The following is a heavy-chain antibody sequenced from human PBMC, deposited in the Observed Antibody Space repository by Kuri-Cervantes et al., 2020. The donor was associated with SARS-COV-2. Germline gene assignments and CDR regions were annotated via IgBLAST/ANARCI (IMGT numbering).Heavy chain of an antibody. CDR3: AKAPGIYSSSWYELDY. Sequence: GESLKISCAASGFTFSSYWMYWVRQAPGKGLVWVSRINSDGSSTSYADSVKGRFTISRDNSKNTLYLQMNSLRAEDTAVYYCAKAPGIYSSSWYELDYWGQGTLVTVSS. D-gene: IGHD6-13*01. CDR1: GFTFSSYW. V-gene: IGHV3-74*01. J-gene: IGHJ4*02. CDR2: INSDGSST.